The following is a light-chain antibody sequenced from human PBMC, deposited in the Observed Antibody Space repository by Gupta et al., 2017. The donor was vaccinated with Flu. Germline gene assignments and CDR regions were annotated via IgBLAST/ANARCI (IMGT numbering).Light chain of an antibody. CDR2: WAS. Sequence: KCKSRPYIVGRPNNAPHLAWYQQKPGQPPKVLINWASSRESGVPDRFTGSGSGTDFTLTIDRLQPEDVAIYYCQQYFNTRLTFGQGTRVEI. J-gene: IGKJ1*01. CDR3: QQYFNTRLT. CDR1: PYIVGRPNNAPH. V-gene: IGKV4-1*01.